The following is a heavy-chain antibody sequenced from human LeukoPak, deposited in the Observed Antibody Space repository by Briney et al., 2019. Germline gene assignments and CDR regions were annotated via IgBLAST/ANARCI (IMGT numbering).Heavy chain of an antibody. CDR1: GFTVSSNY. J-gene: IGHJ3*02. CDR3: ARDQGSSAVAHDAFDI. CDR2: IYSGGTT. Sequence: GGSLRLSCAASGFTVSSNYMSWVRQAPGKGLEWVSIIYSGGTTYYADSVRGRFTISRDNSKNTLYLQMNSLRAGDTAVYYCARDQGSSAVAHDAFDIWGQGTMVTVSS. D-gene: IGHD6-19*01. V-gene: IGHV3-53*01.